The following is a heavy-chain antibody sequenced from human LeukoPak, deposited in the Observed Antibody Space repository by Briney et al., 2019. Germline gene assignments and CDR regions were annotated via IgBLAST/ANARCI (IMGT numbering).Heavy chain of an antibody. CDR2: ISYDGSNK. CDR1: GFTSSSYA. D-gene: IGHD6-13*01. V-gene: IGHV3-30-3*01. J-gene: IGHJ4*02. CDR3: ARAEQHLVGDYYFHY. Sequence: QSGGSLRLSCAASGFTSSSYAMHWVRQAPGKGLEWVAVISYDGSNKYYADSVKGRFTISRDNSKNTLYLQMNSLRAEDTAVYYCARAEQHLVGDYYFHYWGQGTLVTVSS.